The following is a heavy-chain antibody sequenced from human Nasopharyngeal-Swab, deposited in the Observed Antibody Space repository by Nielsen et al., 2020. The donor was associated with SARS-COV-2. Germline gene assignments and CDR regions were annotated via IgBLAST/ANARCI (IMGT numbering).Heavy chain of an antibody. CDR2: IYGGGFVT. Sequence: VRQAPGKGLEWVALIYGGGFVTHYVDSVEGRFTLSRDDSRGTLSLQMNSLRGDDTAVYYCASARGSFDYWGQGAVVTVSS. CDR3: ASARGSFDY. J-gene: IGHJ4*02. V-gene: IGHV3-23*03.